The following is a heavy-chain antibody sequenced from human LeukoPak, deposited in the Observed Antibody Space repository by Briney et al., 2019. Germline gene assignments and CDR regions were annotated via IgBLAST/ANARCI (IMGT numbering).Heavy chain of an antibody. J-gene: IGHJ4*02. D-gene: IGHD4-23*01. CDR1: GFTFSSYA. CDR3: AKGSTVGAQPDY. V-gene: IGHV3-23*01. Sequence: PGGSLRLSCAASGFTFSSYAMIWVRQAQGKGLKGVSIILAGSSTYYTDSVKGRFTISRDNSKNTLYLQTDSLRAEDTAVYYCAKGSTVGAQPDYWGQGTLVTVSS. CDR2: ILAGSST.